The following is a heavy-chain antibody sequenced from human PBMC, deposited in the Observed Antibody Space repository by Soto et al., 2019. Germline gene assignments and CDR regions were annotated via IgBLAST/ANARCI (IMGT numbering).Heavy chain of an antibody. V-gene: IGHV3-74*01. CDR2: INGDASTI. CDR1: GSTFSPFW. Sequence: GGSLRLSCAASGSTFSPFWMHWVRQAPGKGLVWVSHINGDASTIVYADSVKGRFTVSRDNAKNTLYLQLNSLRVEDTAVYFCVRDRVIPASFDLWGQGTMVTVSS. J-gene: IGHJ3*01. D-gene: IGHD2-21*01. CDR3: VRDRVIPASFDL.